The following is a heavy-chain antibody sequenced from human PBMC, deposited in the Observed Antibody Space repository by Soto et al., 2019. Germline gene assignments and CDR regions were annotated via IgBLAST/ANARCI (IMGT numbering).Heavy chain of an antibody. CDR1: GVSISSRGYY. CDR3: ARYLEYSSSWIPFCFDY. V-gene: IGHV4-31*03. D-gene: IGHD6-13*01. J-gene: IGHJ4*02. Sequence: QVQLQESGPGLVKPSQTLSLTCSVSGVSISSRGYYWSWIRQHPGKGLEWIGYIHYSGSTHYNSSLKSRVSRSVDRSKNQFSLNLTSVTAADKAVYYCARYLEYSSSWIPFCFDYWGQGTLVTVSS. CDR2: IHYSGST.